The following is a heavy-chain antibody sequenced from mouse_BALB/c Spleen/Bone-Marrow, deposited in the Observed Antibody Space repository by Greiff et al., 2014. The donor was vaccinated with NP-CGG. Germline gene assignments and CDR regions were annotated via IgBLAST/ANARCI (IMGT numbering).Heavy chain of an antibody. J-gene: IGHJ3*01. CDR2: INSNGGST. CDR3: AGSAWFAY. CDR1: GFTFSNYY. Sequence: EVKVVESGGGLVNLGGSLKLSCAASGFTFSNYYMSWVRQSPEKRLELVAAINSNGGSTYYPDTVKGRFTISRDNAKNTLYLHISSLKSEDTALYYCAGSAWFAYWGQGTLVTVSA. V-gene: IGHV5-6-2*01.